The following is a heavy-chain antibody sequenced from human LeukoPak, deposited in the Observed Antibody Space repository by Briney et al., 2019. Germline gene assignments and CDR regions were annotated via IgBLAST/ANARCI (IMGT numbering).Heavy chain of an antibody. CDR3: LVGAYYFDS. Sequence: SETLSLTCTVSGGSVSSYYWSWIRQPPGKGLELIGNTYYSGSTIYNPSLKSRVTISVDTSKNQFSLKVNFVTAADTAVYYCLVGAYYFDSWGQGTLDTVSA. V-gene: IGHV4-59*08. CDR2: TYYSGST. J-gene: IGHJ4*02. CDR1: GGSVSSYY.